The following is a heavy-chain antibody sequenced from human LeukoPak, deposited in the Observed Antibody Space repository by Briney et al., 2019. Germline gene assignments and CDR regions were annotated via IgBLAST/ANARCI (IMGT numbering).Heavy chain of an antibody. Sequence: PGGSLRLSCVASGFTFSSYSMNWVRQAPGKGLEWVSSISSSSSYIYYADSVKGRFTISRDNAKNSLYLQMNSLRAEDTAVYYCARDKYDFWSGSYPYYMDVWGKGTTVTASS. D-gene: IGHD3-3*01. CDR2: ISSSSSYI. CDR1: GFTFSSYS. CDR3: ARDKYDFWSGSYPYYMDV. J-gene: IGHJ6*03. V-gene: IGHV3-21*01.